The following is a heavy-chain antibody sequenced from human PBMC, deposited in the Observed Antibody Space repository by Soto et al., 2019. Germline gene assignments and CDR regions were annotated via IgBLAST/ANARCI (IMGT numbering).Heavy chain of an antibody. Sequence: ASVKVSCKASGYTFTSYDINWVRQATGQGLEWMGWMNPNSGNTGYTQKFQGRGTMAGNTSISTAYMELGSLRSEDTAVYYCARGLSGCTNGVGYNYWFDPWGQGTLVTVSS. D-gene: IGHD2-8*01. CDR3: ARGLSGCTNGVGYNYWFDP. CDR1: GYTFTSYD. J-gene: IGHJ5*02. CDR2: MNPNSGNT. V-gene: IGHV1-8*01.